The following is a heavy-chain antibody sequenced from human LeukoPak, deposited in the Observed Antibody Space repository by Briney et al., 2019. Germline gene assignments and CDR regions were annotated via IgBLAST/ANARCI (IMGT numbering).Heavy chain of an antibody. CDR3: ARHRGVSDDNGYYSGGPFDY. V-gene: IGHV4-61*05. Sequence: SETLSLTCTVSGGSISSSSYYWSWVRQPPGKGLEWVGYIYYSGSTDYNPSLKSRVTISVDTSKNQFSLKLSSVTAADTAVYYCARHRGVSDDNGYYSGGPFDYWGQGTLVTVSS. CDR1: GGSISSSSYY. D-gene: IGHD3-22*01. J-gene: IGHJ4*02. CDR2: IYYSGST.